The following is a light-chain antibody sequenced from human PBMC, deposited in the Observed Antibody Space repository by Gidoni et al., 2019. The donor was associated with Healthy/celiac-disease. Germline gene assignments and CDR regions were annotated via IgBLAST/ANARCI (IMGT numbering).Light chain of an antibody. Sequence: SYVLTQPPSASVAPGQTARITCGGNNIGSNSEHWYQQTPGQAPVLVVYDDSDRPSGIPERFSGSNSGNTATLTSSRVEAGDEADYYCQVWDSSSDHWVFGGGTKLTVL. CDR1: NIGSNS. CDR2: DDS. J-gene: IGLJ3*02. CDR3: QVWDSSSDHWV. V-gene: IGLV3-21*02.